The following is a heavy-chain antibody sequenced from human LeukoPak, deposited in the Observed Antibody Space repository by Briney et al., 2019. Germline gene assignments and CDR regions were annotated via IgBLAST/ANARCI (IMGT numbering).Heavy chain of an antibody. Sequence: PSETLSLTCTVSGGSMSGSYWSWTRQPPGKGLEWIGSIHYTGSTNYNPSLKSRLTISLDTSKNQSSVKLNSVTAADTAVYYCAKDRVPGGYWGQGTLVTVSS. CDR3: AKDRVPGGY. D-gene: IGHD1-1*01. CDR2: IHYTGST. CDR1: GGSMSGSY. J-gene: IGHJ1*01. V-gene: IGHV4-59*01.